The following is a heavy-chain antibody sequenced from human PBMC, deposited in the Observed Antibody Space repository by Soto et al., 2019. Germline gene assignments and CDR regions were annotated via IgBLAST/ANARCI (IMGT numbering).Heavy chain of an antibody. D-gene: IGHD5-18*01. V-gene: IGHV1-18*01. Sequence: QVQLVQSGAEVKKPGASVKVACKASGYTFTNYDISWVRQAPGQGLEWMGWISTYHGKTNYAQKLQGRVTMTTDTSTSTAYMELRSLTPDDTAVYYCARGGYTYGYDYWGQGTLVTVSS. CDR2: ISTYHGKT. CDR1: GYTFTNYD. CDR3: ARGGYTYGYDY. J-gene: IGHJ4*02.